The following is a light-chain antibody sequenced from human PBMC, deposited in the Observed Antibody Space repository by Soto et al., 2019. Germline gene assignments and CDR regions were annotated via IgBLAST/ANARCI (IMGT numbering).Light chain of an antibody. V-gene: IGKV3-20*01. CDR2: GAF. CDR1: QSVSTSF. Sequence: VVLTQSPGTLSLSPGEIATLSCRASQSVSTSFLAWYQQKPGQAPRLLIYGAFSRATGIPDRFSGSGSGTDFTLTISRLEPEDFAVYYCQQYGNSIPITFGQGTRLEIK. CDR3: QQYGNSIPIT. J-gene: IGKJ5*01.